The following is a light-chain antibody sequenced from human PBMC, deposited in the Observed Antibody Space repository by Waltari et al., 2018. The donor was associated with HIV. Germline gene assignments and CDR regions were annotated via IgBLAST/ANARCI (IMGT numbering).Light chain of an antibody. V-gene: IGLV1-51*01. CDR3: GTWDHRLSAGV. J-gene: IGLJ3*02. CDR2: NNN. CDR1: SPTTGNDY. Sequence: QSVLTQPPSVSAAPGQKATISCPGSSPTTGNDYVSWYQHVPGAAPNLLIYNNNKRPSGIPGRFAGSKSGTSATLGSTGLQTGDDADYYCGTWDHRLSAGVFGGGTKLTVL.